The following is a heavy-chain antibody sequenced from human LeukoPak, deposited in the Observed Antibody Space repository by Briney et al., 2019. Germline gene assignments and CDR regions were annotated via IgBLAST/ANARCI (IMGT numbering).Heavy chain of an antibody. CDR2: INPSGGST. CDR3: ARQWLPNNWFDP. Sequence: ASVKVSFKASGYTFTSYYMHWVRQAPGQGLEWMGIINPSGGSTSYAQKFQGRVTITADESTSTAYMELSSLRSEDTAVYYCARQWLPNNWFDPWGQGTLVTVSS. CDR1: GYTFTSYY. V-gene: IGHV1-46*01. J-gene: IGHJ5*02. D-gene: IGHD6-19*01.